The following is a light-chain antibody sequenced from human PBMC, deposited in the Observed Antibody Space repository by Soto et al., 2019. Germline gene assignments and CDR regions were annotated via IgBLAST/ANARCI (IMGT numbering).Light chain of an antibody. CDR3: AAWDDSLSGVV. Sequence: QSVLTQPPSASGTPGQRVTISCFGSSSNIGSNYVYWYQQLPGTAPKLLIYRNNQRPSGVPDRFSGSESGTSASLAISGLRSEDEADYYCAAWDDSLSGVVFGGGTKLTVL. J-gene: IGLJ2*01. CDR2: RNN. CDR1: SSNIGSNY. V-gene: IGLV1-47*01.